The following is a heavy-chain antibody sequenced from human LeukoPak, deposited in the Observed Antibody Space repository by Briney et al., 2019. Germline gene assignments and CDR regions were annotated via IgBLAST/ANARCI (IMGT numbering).Heavy chain of an antibody. D-gene: IGHD7-27*01. J-gene: IGHJ4*02. V-gene: IGHV4-39*07. CDR3: ARSGDHSGVY. Sequence: SETLSLTCTASGGSISSSSYYWGWIRQPPGKGLEWIGSIYYSGSTAYNPSLKSRVTISVDTSKNQFSLKLSSVTAADTAVYYCARSGDHSGVYWGQGTLVTVSS. CDR1: GGSISSSSYY. CDR2: IYYSGST.